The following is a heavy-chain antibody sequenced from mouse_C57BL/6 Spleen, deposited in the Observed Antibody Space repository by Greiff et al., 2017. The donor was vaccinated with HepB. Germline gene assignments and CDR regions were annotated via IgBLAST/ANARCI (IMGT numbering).Heavy chain of an antibody. D-gene: IGHD2-1*01. CDR1: GYTFTSYW. CDR2: IDPSDSYT. V-gene: IGHV1-50*01. J-gene: IGHJ2*01. CDR3: ASAYGNPFDD. Sequence: QFQLQQPGAELVKPGASVKLSCKASGYTFTSYWMQWVKQRPGQGLEWIGEIDPSDSYTNYNQKFTGKATLTVDTSSSTAYMQLSSLTSEDSAVYYCASAYGNPFDDWGQGTTLTVSS.